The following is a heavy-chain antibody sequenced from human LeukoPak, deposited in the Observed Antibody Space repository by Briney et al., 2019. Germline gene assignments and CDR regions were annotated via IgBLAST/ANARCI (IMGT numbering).Heavy chain of an antibody. CDR2: IYTSGST. J-gene: IGHJ4*02. Sequence: SETLSLTCTVSGGSISSGSYYWSWIRQPAGKGLEWIGRIYTSGSTKYNPSLKSRVTISVDKSKNQFSLKLSSVTAADTAVYYRARDTGSRDGYYFDYWGQGNLVTVSS. D-gene: IGHD5-24*01. V-gene: IGHV4-61*02. CDR1: GGSISSGSYY. CDR3: ARDTGSRDGYYFDY.